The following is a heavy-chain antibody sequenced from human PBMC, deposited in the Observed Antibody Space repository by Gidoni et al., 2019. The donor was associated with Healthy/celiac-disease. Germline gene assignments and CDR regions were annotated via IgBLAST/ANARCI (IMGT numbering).Heavy chain of an antibody. J-gene: IGHJ5*02. CDR3: AKDQGITMIVVPRGWFDP. Sequence: EVQLLESGGGLVQPGGSLRLSCAASGFCFSSYAMSWVRQAPGKVLEWVSASSGSGGSTYYADSVKGRFTISRDNSKNTLYLQMNSLIAEDTAVYYCAKDQGITMIVVPRGWFDPWGQGTLVTVSS. V-gene: IGHV3-23*01. CDR1: GFCFSSYA. CDR2: SSGSGGST. D-gene: IGHD3-22*01.